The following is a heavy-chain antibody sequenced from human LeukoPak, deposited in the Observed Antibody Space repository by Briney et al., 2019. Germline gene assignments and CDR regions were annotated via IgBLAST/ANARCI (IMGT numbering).Heavy chain of an antibody. CDR2: ISSSSSYI. Sequence: PGGSLRLSCAASGFTFSSYSMNWVRQAPGKGLEWVSSISSSSSYIYYADLVKGRFTISRDNAKNSLYLQMNSLRAEDTAVYYCARDPPSRFYYGMDVWGKGTTVTVSS. V-gene: IGHV3-21*01. CDR3: ARDPPSRFYYGMDV. J-gene: IGHJ6*04. CDR1: GFTFSSYS.